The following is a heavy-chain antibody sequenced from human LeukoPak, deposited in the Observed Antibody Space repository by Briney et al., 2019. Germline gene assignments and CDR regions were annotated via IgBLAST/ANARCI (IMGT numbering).Heavy chain of an antibody. CDR2: INHSGST. D-gene: IGHD3-16*02. CDR3: SSLTSLGYYFDY. Sequence: SETLSLTCAVYGGSFSGYYWSWLRQPPGKGLEWIGEINHSGSTNYNPSLKSRVTISVDTSKNQFSLKQSSVTAADTAVYYCSSLTSLGYYFDYWGQGTLVTVSS. V-gene: IGHV4-34*01. J-gene: IGHJ4*02. CDR1: GGSFSGYY.